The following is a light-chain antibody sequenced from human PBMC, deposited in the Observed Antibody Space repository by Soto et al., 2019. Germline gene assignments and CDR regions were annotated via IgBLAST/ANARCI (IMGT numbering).Light chain of an antibody. CDR3: AAWDDSLNGVV. J-gene: IGLJ2*01. CDR2: YDD. Sequence: QSVLTQPPSVSEAPRQRVTISCSGSSSNIGNNAVNWYQQLPGKAPKLLIYYDDLLPSGVSDRFSGSKSGTSASLAISGLECEDEADYYCAAWDDSLNGVVFGGGTKLTVL. V-gene: IGLV1-36*01. CDR1: SSNIGNNA.